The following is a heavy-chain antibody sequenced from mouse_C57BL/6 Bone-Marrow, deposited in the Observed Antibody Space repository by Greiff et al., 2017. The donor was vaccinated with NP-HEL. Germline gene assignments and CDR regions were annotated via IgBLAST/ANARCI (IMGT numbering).Heavy chain of an antibody. CDR1: GFTFSDYY. CDR2: ISNGGGST. V-gene: IGHV5-12*01. D-gene: IGHD2-4*01. Sequence: EVQLVESGGGLVQPGGSLKLSCAASGFTFSDYYMYWVRQTPEKRLEWVAYISNGGGSTYYPDTVKGRFTISRDNAKNTLYLQMSRLKSEDTAMYYCARHDYDGAYAMDYWGQGTSVTVSS. CDR3: ARHDYDGAYAMDY. J-gene: IGHJ4*01.